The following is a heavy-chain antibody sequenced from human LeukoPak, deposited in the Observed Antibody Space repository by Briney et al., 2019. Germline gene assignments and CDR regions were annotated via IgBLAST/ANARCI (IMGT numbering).Heavy chain of an antibody. CDR3: ARAQLRSLWFGELLSWFDP. CDR2: INPNSGGT. D-gene: IGHD3-10*01. CDR1: GYTFTGYY. J-gene: IGHJ5*02. V-gene: IGHV1-2*02. Sequence: ASVKVSCKASGYTFTGYYMHWVRQAPGQGLEWMGWINPNSGGTNYAQKFQGRVTMTRDTSISTAYMELSRLRSDDAAVYYCARAQLRSLWFGELLSWFDPWGQGTLVTVSS.